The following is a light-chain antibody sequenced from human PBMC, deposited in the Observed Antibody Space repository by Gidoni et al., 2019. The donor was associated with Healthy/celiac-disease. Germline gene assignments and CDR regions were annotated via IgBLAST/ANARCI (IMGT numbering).Light chain of an antibody. V-gene: IGKV2-28*01. CDR1: QSLLHSNGYNY. Sequence: DIVMTQSPLSLPVTPGEPASISCRSSQSLLHSNGYNYLDWYLQKPGQSPQLLIYLGSNRASGVPDRFSGSGSGTDFTLKIIRVEADDVGVYYCMQAPQPPWTFXQXTKVEIQ. CDR3: MQAPQPPWT. J-gene: IGKJ1*01. CDR2: LGS.